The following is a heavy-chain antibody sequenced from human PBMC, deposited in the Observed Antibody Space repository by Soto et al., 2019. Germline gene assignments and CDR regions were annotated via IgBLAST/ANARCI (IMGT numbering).Heavy chain of an antibody. CDR1: GYTFTSHQ. Sequence: GASVKVSCMASGYTFTSHQFHWVRPATGRGLEWMGWMNPHSGNTGYEQKLQGRVNMPRNTSISTGYMELSSLRSEDTAVYYCARLGYWSGGSCIRGKWFEPWGQGXLVIVSS. CDR2: MNPHSGNT. J-gene: IGHJ5*02. V-gene: IGHV1-8*01. CDR3: ARLGYWSGGSCIRGKWFEP. D-gene: IGHD2-15*01.